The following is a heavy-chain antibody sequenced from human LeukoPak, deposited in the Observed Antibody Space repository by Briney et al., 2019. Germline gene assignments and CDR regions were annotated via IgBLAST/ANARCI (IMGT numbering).Heavy chain of an antibody. J-gene: IGHJ3*02. CDR1: GYAFTSYG. CDR3: EREDCSGGSCYSLSLTPVFHVFDI. Sequence: ASVTVSCKASGYAFTSYGISWVRQAPGQGLDWMGWISAYKGNTNYARKLKGRVTMTTDTSTSTAYMKLRSLRSDDTAVYYCEREDCSGGSCYSLSLTPVFHVFDIWGQGTMVTVSS. V-gene: IGHV1-18*01. CDR2: ISAYKGNT. D-gene: IGHD2-15*01.